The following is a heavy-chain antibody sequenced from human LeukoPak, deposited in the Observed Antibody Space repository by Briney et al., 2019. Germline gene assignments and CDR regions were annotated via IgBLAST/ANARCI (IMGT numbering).Heavy chain of an antibody. Sequence: SGGSLRLSCAASGFTFSSYGMHWVRQAPGKGLEWVAVISYDGSNKYYADSVKGRFTISRDNSKNTLYLQMNSLRAEDTAVYYCAKGGDPDDAFDIWGQGTMVTVSS. CDR1: GFTFSSYG. V-gene: IGHV3-30*18. CDR3: AKGGDPDDAFDI. J-gene: IGHJ3*02. CDR2: ISYDGSNK. D-gene: IGHD3-10*01.